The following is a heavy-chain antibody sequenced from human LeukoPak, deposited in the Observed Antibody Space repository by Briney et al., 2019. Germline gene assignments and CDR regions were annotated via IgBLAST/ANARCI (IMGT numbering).Heavy chain of an antibody. CDR1: GLTFSVSA. CDR2: IKTKADNYAT. Sequence: GGSLKLSCSASGLTFSVSAIHWVRQASGKGLEWVGRIKTKADNYATAYAASVKGRFTISRDDSTNTAYLQMNSLKTEDTAVYYCTHPAYYYNVDVWGKGTTVAVSS. D-gene: IGHD6-25*01. CDR3: THPAYYYNVDV. J-gene: IGHJ6*04. V-gene: IGHV3-73*01.